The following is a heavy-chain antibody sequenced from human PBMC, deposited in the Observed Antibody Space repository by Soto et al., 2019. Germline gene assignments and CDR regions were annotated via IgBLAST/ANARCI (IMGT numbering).Heavy chain of an antibody. CDR1: GFTFSSYA. CDR2: ISYDGSNK. V-gene: IGHV3-30-3*01. CDR3: ARDREVRGVITDRLNYYYYYGMDV. J-gene: IGHJ6*02. D-gene: IGHD3-10*01. Sequence: GGSLRLSCAASGFTFSSYAMHWVRQAPGKGLEWVAVISYDGSNKYYADSVKGRFTISRDNSKNTLYLQMNSLRAEDTAVYYCARDREVRGVITDRLNYYYYYGMDVWGQGTTVTVSS.